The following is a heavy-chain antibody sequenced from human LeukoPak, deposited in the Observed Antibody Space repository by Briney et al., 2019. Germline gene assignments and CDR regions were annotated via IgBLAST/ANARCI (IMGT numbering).Heavy chain of an antibody. CDR3: AKDLYCSSTSCYLFGY. CDR1: GFTFSSYA. Sequence: GGSLRLSCAASGFTFSSYAMSWVRQAPGKGLEWVSAISGSGISTFYADSVKGRFTISRDSSKNTLYLQMSSLRAEDTAVYYCAKDLYCSSTSCYLFGYWGQGTLVTVSS. J-gene: IGHJ4*02. CDR2: ISGSGIST. V-gene: IGHV3-23*01. D-gene: IGHD2-2*01.